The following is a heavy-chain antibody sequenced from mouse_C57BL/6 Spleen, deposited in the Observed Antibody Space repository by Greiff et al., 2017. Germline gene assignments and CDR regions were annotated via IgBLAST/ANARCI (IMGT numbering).Heavy chain of an antibody. D-gene: IGHD1-1*01. CDR3: ARSSPHYYGSTRGYFDV. Sequence: QVHVKQSGPELVKPGASVKISCKASGYAFSSSWMNWVKQRPGKGLAWIGRIYPGDGDTNYNGKFKGKATLTADKSSSTAYMQLSSLTSEDSAVYFCARSSPHYYGSTRGYFDVWGTGTTVTVSS. CDR2: IYPGDGDT. J-gene: IGHJ1*03. CDR1: GYAFSSSW. V-gene: IGHV1-82*01.